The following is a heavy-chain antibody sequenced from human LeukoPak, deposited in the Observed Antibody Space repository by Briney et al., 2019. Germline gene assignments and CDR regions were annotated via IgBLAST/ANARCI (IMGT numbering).Heavy chain of an antibody. J-gene: IGHJ4*02. D-gene: IGHD3-22*01. V-gene: IGHV7-4-1*02. CDR3: ARLNGYYDRSGSLYYFDY. CDR2: INTNTGNP. Sequence: ASVKVSCKASGYTFTSYAMNWVRQAPGQGLEWMGWINTNTGNPTYAQGFTGHFVFSLDSSVTTAYLQISSLKTEDTAVYYCARLNGYYDRSGSLYYFDYWGQGTLVTVSS. CDR1: GYTFTSYA.